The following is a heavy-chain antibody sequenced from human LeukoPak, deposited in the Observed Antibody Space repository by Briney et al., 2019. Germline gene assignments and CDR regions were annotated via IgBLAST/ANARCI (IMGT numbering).Heavy chain of an antibody. CDR3: AKDRYTGAYYDFWSGQLDAFDI. Sequence: GGSLRLSCAASGFTFSSYAMSWVRQAPGKGLEWVSAISGSGGSTYYAGSVKGRFTISRDNSKNTLYLQMNSLRAEDTAVYYCAKDRYTGAYYDFWSGQLDAFDIWGQGTMVTVSS. V-gene: IGHV3-23*01. D-gene: IGHD3-3*01. CDR1: GFTFSSYA. CDR2: ISGSGGST. J-gene: IGHJ3*02.